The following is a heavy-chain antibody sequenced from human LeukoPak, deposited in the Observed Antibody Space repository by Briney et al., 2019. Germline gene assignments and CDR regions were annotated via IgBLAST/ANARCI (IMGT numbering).Heavy chain of an antibody. CDR2: IYYSGST. D-gene: IGHD2-15*01. Sequence: SETLSLTCTVSGGSISSYYWSWIRQPPGKGLEWIGYIYYSGSTNYNPSLKSRVTISVDTSKNQFSLKLNSVTAADTAVYYCARGLHRRCSGGSCYQAFDYWGQGTLVTVSS. CDR3: ARGLHRRCSGGSCYQAFDY. J-gene: IGHJ4*02. CDR1: GGSISSYY. V-gene: IGHV4-59*01.